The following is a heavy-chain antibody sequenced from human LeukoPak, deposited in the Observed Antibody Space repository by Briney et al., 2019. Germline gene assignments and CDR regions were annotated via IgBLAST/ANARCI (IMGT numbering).Heavy chain of an antibody. CDR1: GGSMSSYY. CDR2: ISYSGST. V-gene: IGHV4-59*01. Sequence: SETLSLTCIVSGGSMSSYYWSWIRQPPGKGLECIGYISYSGSTNYNPSLKSRVAISVDMSKNHFSLKLSSVTAADTAVYYCARDRRYYDTSGTVYYDAMDVWGQGTTVTVSS. J-gene: IGHJ6*02. CDR3: ARDRRYYDTSGTVYYDAMDV. D-gene: IGHD3-22*01.